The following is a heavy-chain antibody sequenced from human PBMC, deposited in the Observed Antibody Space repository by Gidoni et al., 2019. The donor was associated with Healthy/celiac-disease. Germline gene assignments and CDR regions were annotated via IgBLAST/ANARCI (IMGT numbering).Heavy chain of an antibody. CDR2: IWYDGSNK. CDR3: ARVSAVKYYYDSSGYSHFDY. CDR1: GFTVSSYG. V-gene: IGHV3-33*01. D-gene: IGHD3-22*01. Sequence: QVQLVESGGGVVQPGRSLSLSCAASGFTVSSYGMHWVRQAPGKGLEWVAVIWYDGSNKYYADSVKGRFTISRDNSKNTLYLQMNSLRAEDTAVYYCARVSAVKYYYDSSGYSHFDYWGQGTLVTVSS. J-gene: IGHJ4*02.